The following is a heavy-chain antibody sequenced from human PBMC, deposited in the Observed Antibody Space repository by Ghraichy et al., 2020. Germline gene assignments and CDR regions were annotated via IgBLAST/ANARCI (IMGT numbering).Heavy chain of an antibody. CDR2: ISQTGRS. CDR1: GDSINSASCY. J-gene: IGHJ3*02. Sequence: SETLSLTCTVSGDSINSASCYWGWLQQPQPPGKGLEWIATISQTGRSYYNPSLWSRVSISIDASDQFSLKLGSVTAADTAVFYCARDCNYYDSAGYSKRAFDIWGLGTMVTVSS. V-gene: IGHV4-38-2*02. D-gene: IGHD3-22*01. CDR3: ARDCNYYDSAGYSKRAFDI.